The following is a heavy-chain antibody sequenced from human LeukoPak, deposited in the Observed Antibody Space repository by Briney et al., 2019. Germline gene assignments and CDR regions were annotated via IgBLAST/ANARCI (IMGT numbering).Heavy chain of an antibody. Sequence: ASVKVSCKASGYTFTGYYMHWVRQAPGQGLEWMGWINPNSGGTNYAQKFQGRVTMTRDTSISTAYLQWSSLKASDTAMYYCARHPHRNYYYYMDVWGKGTTVTVSS. CDR1: GYTFTGYY. V-gene: IGHV1-2*02. J-gene: IGHJ6*03. CDR3: ARHPHRNYYYYMDV. D-gene: IGHD1-14*01. CDR2: INPNSGGT.